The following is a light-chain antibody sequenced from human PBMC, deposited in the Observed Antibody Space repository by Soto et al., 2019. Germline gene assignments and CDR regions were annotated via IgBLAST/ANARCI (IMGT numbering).Light chain of an antibody. J-gene: IGKJ4*01. Sequence: LMTQSPSTLSLSPGDRATISCRASQSVSGLLAWYQQKPGQAPRLLIYRTSTMATGIPARFSASGPGTEFTLTISSLQSDDFAVYYCQQYSRCPPHTFGGGTKLEIK. CDR2: RTS. CDR3: QQYSRCPPHT. V-gene: IGKV3-15*01. CDR1: QSVSGL.